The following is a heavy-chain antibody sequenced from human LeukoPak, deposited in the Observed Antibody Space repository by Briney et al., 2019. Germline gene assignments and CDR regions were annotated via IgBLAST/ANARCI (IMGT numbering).Heavy chain of an antibody. CDR2: ISAYNGNT. J-gene: IGHJ4*02. D-gene: IGHD6-13*01. V-gene: IGHV1-18*01. Sequence: ASVTVSCKASGYTFTSYGISWVRQAAGQGRDWMGWISAYNGNTNYAQKLQGRVTMTTDTSTSTAYMELRSLRSDDTAVYYCARDPGRSSPPDYWGQGTLVTVSS. CDR3: ARDPGRSSPPDY. CDR1: GYTFTSYG.